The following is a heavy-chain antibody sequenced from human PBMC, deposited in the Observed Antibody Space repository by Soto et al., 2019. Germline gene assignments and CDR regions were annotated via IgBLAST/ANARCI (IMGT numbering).Heavy chain of an antibody. CDR1: GYRFSSFW. CDR3: ARHGYSSSWYPDH. Sequence: VESLKISCQASGYRFSSFWIGWVRQMPGKGPEWMGIAQPGYSDTRYSPAFQGHVTISADESTNTAYLQWSSLRASDTAMYFCARHGYSSSWYPDHWGQGTLVTVSS. CDR2: AQPGYSDT. J-gene: IGHJ4*02. D-gene: IGHD6-13*01. V-gene: IGHV5-51*01.